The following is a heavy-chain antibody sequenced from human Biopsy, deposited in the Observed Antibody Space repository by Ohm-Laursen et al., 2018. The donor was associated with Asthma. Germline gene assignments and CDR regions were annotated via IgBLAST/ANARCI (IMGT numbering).Heavy chain of an antibody. Sequence: TQTLTLTCSFSGFSLSSSGANVSWTRQPPGKALEWLARIDWEEDKFYSTSLRTRLTISKGSSEDQVVLTMTNMGPVDTATYYCTRHNDYWGPGILVTVSS. V-gene: IGHV2-70*04. CDR3: TRHNDY. CDR1: GFSLSSSGAN. D-gene: IGHD1-14*01. J-gene: IGHJ4*02. CDR2: IDWEEDK.